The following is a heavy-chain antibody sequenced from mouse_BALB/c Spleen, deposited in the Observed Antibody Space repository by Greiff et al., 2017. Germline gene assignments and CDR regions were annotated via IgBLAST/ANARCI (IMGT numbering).Heavy chain of an antibody. D-gene: IGHD1-1*01. V-gene: IGHV5-17*02. CDR2: ISSGSSTI. J-gene: IGHJ1*01. CDR3: ARDGSSSDWYFDV. Sequence: EVMLVESGGGLVQPGGSRKLSCAASGFTFSSFGMHWVRQAPEKGLEWVAYISSGSSTIYYADTVKGRFTISRDNPKNTLFLQMTSLRSEDTAMYYCARDGSSSDWYFDVWGAGTTVTVSS. CDR1: GFTFSSFG.